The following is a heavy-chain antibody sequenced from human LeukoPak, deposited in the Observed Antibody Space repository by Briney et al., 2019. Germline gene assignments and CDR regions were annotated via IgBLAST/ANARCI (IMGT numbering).Heavy chain of an antibody. J-gene: IGHJ4*02. CDR1: GYTFTSYG. CDR3: ARGSQWLVQYYFDY. D-gene: IGHD6-19*01. CDR2: ISAYKGNT. Sequence: GASVKVSCKASGYTFTSYGISWVRQAPGQGLEWMGWISAYKGNTNYAQKLQGRVTMTTDTSTSTAYMELRSLRSDETAVYYCARGSQWLVQYYFDYWGQGTLVTVSS. V-gene: IGHV1-18*01.